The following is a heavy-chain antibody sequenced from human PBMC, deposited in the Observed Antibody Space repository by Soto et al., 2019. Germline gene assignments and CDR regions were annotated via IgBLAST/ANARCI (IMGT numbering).Heavy chain of an antibody. J-gene: IGHJ4*02. V-gene: IGHV3-23*01. CDR3: AKESMPEHYGDTLFDY. Sequence: ESGGGLVQPGGSLRLSCEASGFSFRSYALSWVRQAPGKGLEWVSTFSAGGRAYYADSVRGRFTIAKDTSKNTLLLQARSLRAEDTAVYYCAKESMPEHYGDTLFDYWGQGTRVTVSS. CDR1: GFSFRSYA. CDR2: FSAGGRA. D-gene: IGHD4-17*01.